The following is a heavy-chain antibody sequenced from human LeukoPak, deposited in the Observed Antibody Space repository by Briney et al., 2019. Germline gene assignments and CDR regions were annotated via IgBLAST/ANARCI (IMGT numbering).Heavy chain of an antibody. CDR1: GGSFSGYY. Sequence: SETLSLTCAVYGGSFSGYYWSWIRQPPGKGLEWIGEINHSGSTNYNPSLKSRVTISVDTSKNQFSLKLSSVTAADTAVYHCARAADQLVVDYWGQGTLVTVSS. D-gene: IGHD6-6*01. J-gene: IGHJ4*02. CDR2: INHSGST. V-gene: IGHV4-34*01. CDR3: ARAADQLVVDY.